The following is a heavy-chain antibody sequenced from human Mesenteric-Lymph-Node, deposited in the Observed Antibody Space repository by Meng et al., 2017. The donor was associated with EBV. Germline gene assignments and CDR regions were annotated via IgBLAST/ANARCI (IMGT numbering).Heavy chain of an antibody. J-gene: IGHJ5*02. D-gene: IGHD2-2*01. CDR2: TSGYNGNT. Sequence: LGVSGGEVKKPGASVKVSCKASGYSFTSYGISWVRQAPGQGLEWMGWTSGYNGNTNYAQKFQGRVTMTTDTSTSTAYMELRSLRSDDTAVYYCAREGRVPAAMGFDPWGQGTLVTVSS. V-gene: IGHV1-18*01. CDR3: AREGRVPAAMGFDP. CDR1: GYSFTSYG.